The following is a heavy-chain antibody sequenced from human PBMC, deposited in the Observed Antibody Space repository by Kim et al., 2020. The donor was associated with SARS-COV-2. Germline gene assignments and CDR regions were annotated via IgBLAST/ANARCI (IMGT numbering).Heavy chain of an antibody. J-gene: IGHJ6*04. CDR3: AREGRSSWSPLDV. D-gene: IGHD6-13*01. V-gene: IGHV3-48*03. Sequence: YADSVKGRFTISRDNAKNSLYLQMNSLRAEDTAVYYCAREGRSSWSPLDVWGKGTTVTVSS.